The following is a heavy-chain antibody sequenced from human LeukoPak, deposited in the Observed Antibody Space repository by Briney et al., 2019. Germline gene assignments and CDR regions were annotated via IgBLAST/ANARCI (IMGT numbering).Heavy chain of an antibody. CDR2: ISGSGGST. J-gene: IGHJ4*02. D-gene: IGHD1-26*01. CDR3: AKDWRELLRVYYFDY. Sequence: GGSLRLSCAASGFTLSSYAMSWVRQAPGKGLEWVSAISGSGGSTYYADSVKGRFTISRDNSKNTLYLQMNSLRAEDTAVYYCAKDWRELLRVYYFDYWGQGTLVTVSS. V-gene: IGHV3-23*01. CDR1: GFTLSSYA.